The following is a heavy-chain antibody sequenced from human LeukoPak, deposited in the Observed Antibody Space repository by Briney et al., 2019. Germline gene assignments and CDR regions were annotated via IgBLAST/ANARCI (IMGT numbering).Heavy chain of an antibody. CDR1: GYTFNTYA. Sequence: GASVKVSCKASGYTFNTYAMNWVRQAPGQGFEWMGWINTNTGKPTYVQGFRGRFDFSLDTSVSTAYLQISSLQTEDTAVYYCARSGADNWNYEFDYWGQGTLVTVSS. CDR3: ARSGADNWNYEFDY. CDR2: INTNTGKP. V-gene: IGHV7-4-1*02. D-gene: IGHD1-7*01. J-gene: IGHJ4*02.